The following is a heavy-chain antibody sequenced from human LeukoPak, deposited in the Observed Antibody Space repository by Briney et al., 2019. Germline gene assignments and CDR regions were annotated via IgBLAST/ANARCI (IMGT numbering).Heavy chain of an antibody. D-gene: IGHD5-24*01. CDR1: GFTFSSYG. J-gene: IGHJ4*02. CDR3: ASVLGGYNSGFDY. CDR2: IRYDGSNK. V-gene: IGHV3-30*02. Sequence: SGGSLRLSCAASGFTFSSYGMHWVRQAPGKGLEWVAFIRYDGSNKYYADSVKGRFTISRDNSKNTLYLQMNSLRAEDTAVYYCASVLGGYNSGFDYWGQGTLVTVSS.